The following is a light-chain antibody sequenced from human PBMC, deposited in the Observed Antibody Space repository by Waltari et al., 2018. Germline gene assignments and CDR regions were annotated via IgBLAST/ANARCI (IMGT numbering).Light chain of an antibody. J-gene: IGKJ1*01. CDR1: QTIGLS. V-gene: IGKV3-15*01. CDR2: HAS. Sequence: TVVTQSPATLSVSPGERASLSCRTSQTIGLSLAWYQHKPGQAPSLLIYHASTRATGIPARFSGSGSESEFTLTISSLQSEDVAVYYCQQYNNWPPGTFGQGTRVEI. CDR3: QQYNNWPPGT.